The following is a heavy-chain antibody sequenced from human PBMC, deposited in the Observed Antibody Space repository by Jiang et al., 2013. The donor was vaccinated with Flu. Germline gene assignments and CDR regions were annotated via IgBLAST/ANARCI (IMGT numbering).Heavy chain of an antibody. V-gene: IGHV4-61*05. CDR3: ASTTYGQGGRFDP. D-gene: IGHD3-10*01. J-gene: IGHJ5*02. Sequence: GLVKPSQTLSLTCTVSGGSISSSSYYWGWIRQPPGKGLEWIGYIYYSGSTNYNPSLKSRVTISVDTSKNQFSLKLSSVTAADTAVYYCASTTYGQGGRFDPWGQGTLVTVSS. CDR1: GGSISSSSYY. CDR2: IYYSGST.